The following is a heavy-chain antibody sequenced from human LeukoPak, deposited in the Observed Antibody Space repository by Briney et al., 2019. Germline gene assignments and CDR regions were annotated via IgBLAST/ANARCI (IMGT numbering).Heavy chain of an antibody. CDR3: ARGVYWSLDY. J-gene: IGHJ4*02. V-gene: IGHV3-23*01. D-gene: IGHD1-1*01. CDR2: IAGGDEST. Sequence: GGSLRLSCAISGFIFNSNGMNWVRQSPGKGLEWLATIAGGDESTYYADSVKGRFAISRDNSKNTVFLHMNSLRVEDTAVYYCARGVYWSLDYWGQGTPVTVSS. CDR1: GFIFNSNG.